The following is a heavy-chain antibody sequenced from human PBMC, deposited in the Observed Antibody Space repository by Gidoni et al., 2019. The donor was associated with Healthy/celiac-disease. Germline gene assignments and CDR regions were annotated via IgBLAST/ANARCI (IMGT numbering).Heavy chain of an antibody. D-gene: IGHD6-6*01. J-gene: IGHJ6*02. V-gene: IGHV5-51*03. CDR3: ARFYSSSYNYYYGMDV. CDR2: IYPGDSDN. Sequence: EVPLVQSGAAVKKPGEPLTISCKGSGYSFTSYWIGWVRQMPGNGLQWVGIIYPGDSDNRYSPSFQGQVTISADKSISTAYLQWSSRKASDTAMYYCARFYSSSYNYYYGMDVWGQGTTVTVSS. CDR1: GYSFTSYW.